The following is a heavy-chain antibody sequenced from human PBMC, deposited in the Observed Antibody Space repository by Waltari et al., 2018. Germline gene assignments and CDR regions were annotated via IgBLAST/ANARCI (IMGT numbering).Heavy chain of an antibody. CDR1: GGSFSGYY. V-gene: IGHV4-34*01. D-gene: IGHD2-15*01. J-gene: IGHJ6*02. Sequence: QVQLQQWGAGLLKPSETLSLTCAVYGGSFSGYYWSWNRTTQGQGLEGSGEIDHIGSTNYNPSLKSRVTISVDTSKNQFSLKLTSVTATDTAVYYCGSGSCSDTDCHERSGVDVWGQGTTVTVSS. CDR2: IDHIGST. CDR3: GSGSCSDTDCHERSGVDV.